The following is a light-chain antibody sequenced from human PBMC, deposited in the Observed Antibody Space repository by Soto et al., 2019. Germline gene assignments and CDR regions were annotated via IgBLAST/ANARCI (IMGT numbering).Light chain of an antibody. V-gene: IGLV2-14*03. Sequence: QSVLTQPPSVSGAPGQRVTISCTGTSSDVGAYNFVSWHQQHPGKAPKLMIYNVYDRPSGISYRFSGSKSGNTASLTISGLQGEDEADYYCSAYTVSRTYVFGTGTKLTVL. CDR2: NVY. CDR1: SSDVGAYNF. J-gene: IGLJ1*01. CDR3: SAYTVSRTYV.